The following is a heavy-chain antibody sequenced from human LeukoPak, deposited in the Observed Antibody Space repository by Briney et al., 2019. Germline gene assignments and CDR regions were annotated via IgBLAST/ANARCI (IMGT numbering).Heavy chain of an antibody. V-gene: IGHV3-7*01. Sequence: PGGSLRLSCAASGFTFSDYYMSWVRQAPGKGLEWVANIKQDGSEKYYVDSVKGRFTISRDNAKNSLYLQMNSLRAEDTAVYYCARDGLGPDGYSYGYFDYWGQGTLVTVSS. J-gene: IGHJ4*02. CDR1: GFTFSDYY. CDR2: IKQDGSEK. CDR3: ARDGLGPDGYSYGYFDY. D-gene: IGHD5-18*01.